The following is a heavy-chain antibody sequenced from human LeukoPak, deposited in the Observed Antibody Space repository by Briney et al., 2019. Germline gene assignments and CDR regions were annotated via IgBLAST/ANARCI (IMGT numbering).Heavy chain of an antibody. CDR3: ARATDYGDSYYFDH. D-gene: IGHD4/OR15-4a*01. Sequence: PSETLSLTCTVSGGSISSYYWSWIWQPPGKGLEWIGYIYYSGSTNYNPSLKSRVTISVDTSKNQFSLKLSSVTAADTAVYYCARATDYGDSYYFDHWGQGTPVTVSS. CDR2: IYYSGST. V-gene: IGHV4-59*01. J-gene: IGHJ4*02. CDR1: GGSISSYY.